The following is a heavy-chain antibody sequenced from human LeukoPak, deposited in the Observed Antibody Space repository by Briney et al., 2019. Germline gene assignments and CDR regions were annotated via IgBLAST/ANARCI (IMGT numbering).Heavy chain of an antibody. CDR1: GFTFSSYW. CDR3: ARVRTRGARFTVNWFDP. D-gene: IGHD1-1*01. Sequence: GGSLRLSCAASGFTFSSYWMSWVRQAPGKGLEWVANIKQDGSEKYYVDSVKGRFTISRDNAKNSLYLQMNSLRAEDTAVYYCARVRTRGARFTVNWFDPWGQGTLVTVSS. V-gene: IGHV3-7*03. CDR2: IKQDGSEK. J-gene: IGHJ5*02.